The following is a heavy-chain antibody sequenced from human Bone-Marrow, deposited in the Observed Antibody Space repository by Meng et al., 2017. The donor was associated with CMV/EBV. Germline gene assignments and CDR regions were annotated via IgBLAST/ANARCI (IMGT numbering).Heavy chain of an antibody. CDR3: AKERSGWYYFDY. CDR1: GITFSSYG. Sequence: SCAASGITFSSYGMHWVRQAPGKGLEWVAVISYDGINKYYADSVKGRFTISRDNSKNTLYLQMNSLRVEDTAVYYCAKERSGWYYFDYWGQGTLVTVSS. J-gene: IGHJ4*02. CDR2: ISYDGINK. D-gene: IGHD6-19*01. V-gene: IGHV3-30*18.